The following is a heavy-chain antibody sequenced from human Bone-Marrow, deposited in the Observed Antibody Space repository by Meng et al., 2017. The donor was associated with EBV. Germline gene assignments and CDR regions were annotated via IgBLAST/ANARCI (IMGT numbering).Heavy chain of an antibody. CDR3: ASESGRGFTPDF. CDR1: GGPFRSDA. V-gene: IGHV1-69*01. Sequence: QVHMEQSGAGVEMPGSSVKISCKTSGGPFRSDAVSWVRQGPGQGLEWLGGLIPMSGAPHYAQKFQNRVTITADEYTRTHYMELSSLRSDDTAVYYCASESGRGFTPDFWGQGTLVTVSS. J-gene: IGHJ4*02. D-gene: IGHD3-10*01. CDR2: LIPMSGAP.